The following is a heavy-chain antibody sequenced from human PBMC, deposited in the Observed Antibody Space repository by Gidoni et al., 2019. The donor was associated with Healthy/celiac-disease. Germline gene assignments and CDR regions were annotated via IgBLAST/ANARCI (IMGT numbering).Heavy chain of an antibody. Sequence: EVQLVESGGGLVQPGGSLRLSCAASGFTFSSYWMHWVGQATGKGMVWVSRIISDGSSTSYADSVKGRFTISSDNAKNTLYLQMNSLRAEDTAVYYCARRTIWFPHMDVWGKGTTVTVSS. CDR3: ARRTIWFPHMDV. CDR1: GFTFSSYW. V-gene: IGHV3-74*01. J-gene: IGHJ6*03. D-gene: IGHD3-3*01. CDR2: IISDGSST.